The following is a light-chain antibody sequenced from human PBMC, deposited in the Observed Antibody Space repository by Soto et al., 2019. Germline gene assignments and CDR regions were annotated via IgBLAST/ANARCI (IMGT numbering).Light chain of an antibody. CDR1: SSDIGDYDY. CDR3: SSYTSRSTPV. Sequence: QSALTQPPSASGSPGQSVTISCTGTSSDIGDYDYVSWYQQHPGKAPKLIIYEVTKRPSGVPDRFSGSKSGNSASLTISELQAEDEADYYCSSYTSRSTPVFGGGTKLTVL. J-gene: IGLJ2*01. V-gene: IGLV2-8*01. CDR2: EVT.